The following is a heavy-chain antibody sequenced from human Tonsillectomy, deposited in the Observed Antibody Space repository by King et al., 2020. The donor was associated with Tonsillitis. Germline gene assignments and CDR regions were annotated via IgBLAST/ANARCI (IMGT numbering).Heavy chain of an antibody. Sequence: VQLVESGGGLVKPGGSLRLSCAASGFTFSDYYMSWIRQAPGKGLEWISFINPSGTNTNFVDSVRGRFTISRDNAKNASFLQMNSLRAADTGVYYCGREFWGAFDIWGQGTMVTVSS. CDR2: INPSGTNT. CDR1: GFTFSDYY. CDR3: GREFWGAFDI. D-gene: IGHD7-27*01. J-gene: IGHJ3*02. V-gene: IGHV3-11*06.